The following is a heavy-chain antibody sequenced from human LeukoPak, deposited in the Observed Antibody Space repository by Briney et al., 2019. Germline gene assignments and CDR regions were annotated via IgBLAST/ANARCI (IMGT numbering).Heavy chain of an antibody. Sequence: GGSLRLSCAASGFTFSSYAMHWVRQAPGKGLEWVAVISYDGSNKYYADSVKGRFTISRDNSKNTLYLQMSSLRAEDTAVYYCARGVVVVAATDYWGQGTLVTVSS. V-gene: IGHV3-30-3*01. CDR2: ISYDGSNK. D-gene: IGHD2-15*01. CDR3: ARGVVVVAATDY. J-gene: IGHJ4*02. CDR1: GFTFSSYA.